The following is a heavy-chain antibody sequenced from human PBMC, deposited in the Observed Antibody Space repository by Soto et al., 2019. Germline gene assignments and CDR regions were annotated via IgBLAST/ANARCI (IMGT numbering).Heavy chain of an antibody. D-gene: IGHD6-13*01. CDR3: AKEASGLPDSSSWFGYYGMDV. Sequence: PGGSLRLSCAASGFTFSSYAMSWVRQAPGKGLEWVSAISGSGGSTYYADSVKGRFTISSDNSTKTLYLQMNRLRAEDTAVYYCAKEASGLPDSSSWFGYYGMDVWGQGTKVTVSS. CDR2: ISGSGGST. V-gene: IGHV3-23*01. J-gene: IGHJ6*02. CDR1: GFTFSSYA.